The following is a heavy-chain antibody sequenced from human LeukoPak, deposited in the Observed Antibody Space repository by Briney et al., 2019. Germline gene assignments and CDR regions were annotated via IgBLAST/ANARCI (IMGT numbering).Heavy chain of an antibody. CDR1: GFTFRSYA. V-gene: IGHV3-23*01. CDR3: AKGREPCYDSSAIDY. J-gene: IGHJ4*02. D-gene: IGHD3-22*01. Sequence: PGGSLRLSCAASGFTFRSYAMSWVRQAPGKGLEWVSGISGSGSSTYYADSVKGRFTISRDNSKNTLYLQVNSLRAEDTAVYYCAKGREPCYDSSAIDYWGQGTLVTVSS. CDR2: ISGSGSST.